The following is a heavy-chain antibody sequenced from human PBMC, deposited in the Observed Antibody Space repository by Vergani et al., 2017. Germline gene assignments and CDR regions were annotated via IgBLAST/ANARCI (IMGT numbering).Heavy chain of an antibody. CDR2: IYWNDAK. CDR3: AHSTGDYVQFDY. V-gene: IGHV2-5*01. J-gene: IGHJ4*02. CDR1: GFSLSTSGVG. Sequence: QITLKESGPTLVKPTQTLTLTCTFSGFSLSTSGVGVGWIRQPPGKALEWLALIYWNDAKRYSPSLKSRLTITKDTSKNQVVLTMTNMDPVDTATYYCAHSTGDYVQFDYWGQGTLVTVSS. D-gene: IGHD4-17*01.